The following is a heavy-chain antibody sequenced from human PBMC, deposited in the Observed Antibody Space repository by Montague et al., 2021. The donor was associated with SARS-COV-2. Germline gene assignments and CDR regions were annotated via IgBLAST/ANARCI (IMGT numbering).Heavy chain of an antibody. CDR3: ARALSASYSVGGDSFDI. CDR2: ISTSSLYI. V-gene: IGHV3-21*01. CDR1: GFTFSKYS. J-gene: IGHJ3*02. D-gene: IGHD5/OR15-5a*01. Sequence: SLRISCAASGFTFSKYSMNWVRQAPGKGLEWVSSISTSSLYIYYAASVKGRFTISRANAKNSLFLQMDSLRAEDPALYYCARALSASYSVGGDSFDIWGQGTMVTVSS.